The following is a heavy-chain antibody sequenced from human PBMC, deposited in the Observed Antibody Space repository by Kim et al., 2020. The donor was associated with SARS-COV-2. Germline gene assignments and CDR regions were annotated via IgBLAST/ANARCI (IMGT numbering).Heavy chain of an antibody. CDR3: AKVAWYSSTEAPWV. CDR1: GFNFGAYA. Sequence: GGSLRLSCAASGFNFGAYAMSWVRQTPGKGLEWVSVIYAGYGNTYYADSVRGRFIISRDNSKNTLSLQMNSLRGDDTAIYYCAKVAWYSSTEAPWVWGRGTLVTVSS. D-gene: IGHD6-19*01. V-gene: IGHV3-23*03. CDR2: IYAGYGNT. J-gene: IGHJ4*02.